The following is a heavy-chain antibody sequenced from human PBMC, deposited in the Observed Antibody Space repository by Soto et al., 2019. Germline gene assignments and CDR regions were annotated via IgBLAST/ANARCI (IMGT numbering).Heavy chain of an antibody. CDR1: GFTFSTYV. Sequence: EVQLLESGGGLVQPGGSLRLSCAASGFTFSTYVMSWVRQPPGKGLEWVSSISSRGSTSYYADSVKGRSSISRDNSKNTLYLQMTSLRAEDAAEDCGVREEGDAFDIWGQGTMVTVSS. CDR3: VREEGDAFDI. V-gene: IGHV3-23*01. CDR2: ISSRGSTS. J-gene: IGHJ3*02.